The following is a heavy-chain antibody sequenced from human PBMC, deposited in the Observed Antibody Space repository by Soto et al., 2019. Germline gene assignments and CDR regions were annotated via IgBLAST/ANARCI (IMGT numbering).Heavy chain of an antibody. J-gene: IGHJ4*02. CDR2: ISSSSSTM. Sequence: GVSLRLSCAASGFTFSSYSMNWVRQAPGKGLEWVSYISSSSSTMYYADSVKGRFTISRDNAKNSLYLQMNSLRDEDTAVYYCARDVTYYYDSSGYYFGPDYWGQGTLVTVSS. D-gene: IGHD3-22*01. CDR3: ARDVTYYYDSSGYYFGPDY. V-gene: IGHV3-48*02. CDR1: GFTFSSYS.